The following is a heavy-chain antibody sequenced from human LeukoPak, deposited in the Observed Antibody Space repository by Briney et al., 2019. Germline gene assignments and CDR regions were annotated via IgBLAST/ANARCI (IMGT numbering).Heavy chain of an antibody. CDR3: ARAIAAAGTVVLNYYYYYMDV. CDR1: GFTFSSYA. Sequence: GGSLRLSCAASGFTFSSYAMHWVRQAPGKGLEYVSAISSNGGSTYYANSVKGRFTISRDNSKNTLYLQMGSLRAEDMAVYYCARAIAAAGTVVLNYYYYYMDVWGKGTTVTVSS. CDR2: ISSNGGST. V-gene: IGHV3-64*01. D-gene: IGHD6-13*01. J-gene: IGHJ6*03.